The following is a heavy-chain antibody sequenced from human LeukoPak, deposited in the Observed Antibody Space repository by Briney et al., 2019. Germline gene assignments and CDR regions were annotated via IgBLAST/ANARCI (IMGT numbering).Heavy chain of an antibody. Sequence: SETLSLTCAVSGGSFSGYYWSWIRQPPGKGLEWIGEINHSGSTNYNPSLKSRVTISVDTSKNQFSLKLSSVTAADTAVYYCARARHPNWFDPWGQGTLVTVSS. V-gene: IGHV4-34*01. J-gene: IGHJ5*02. CDR1: GGSFSGYY. CDR2: INHSGST. CDR3: ARARHPNWFDP.